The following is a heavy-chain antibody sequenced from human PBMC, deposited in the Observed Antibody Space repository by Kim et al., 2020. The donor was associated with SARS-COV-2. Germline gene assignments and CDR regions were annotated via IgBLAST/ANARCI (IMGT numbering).Heavy chain of an antibody. D-gene: IGHD4-17*01. Sequence: GESLKISCKGSGYSFTSYWIGWVRQMPGKGLEWMGIIYPGDSDTRYSPSFQGQVTISADKSISTAYLQWSSLKASDTAMYYCARLFETVSTRDAFDIWGQGTMVTVSS. CDR3: ARLFETVSTRDAFDI. J-gene: IGHJ3*02. V-gene: IGHV5-51*01. CDR2: IYPGDSDT. CDR1: GYSFTSYW.